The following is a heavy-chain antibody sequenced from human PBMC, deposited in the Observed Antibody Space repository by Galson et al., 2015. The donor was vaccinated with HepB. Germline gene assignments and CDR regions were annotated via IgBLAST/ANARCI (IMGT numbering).Heavy chain of an antibody. V-gene: IGHV3-30*18. CDR1: GFTFSNHG. CDR3: AKDRAMYSGTYYFDY. CDR2: ISYDGGTK. J-gene: IGHJ4*02. Sequence: SLRLSCAASGFTFSNHGMHWVRQAPGKGLEWVAFISYDGGTKYYADSVNGRLTISRESSKNTMYLQMSSLRPEDTAVYYCAKDRAMYSGTYYFDYWGQGTLVTVSS. D-gene: IGHD1-26*01.